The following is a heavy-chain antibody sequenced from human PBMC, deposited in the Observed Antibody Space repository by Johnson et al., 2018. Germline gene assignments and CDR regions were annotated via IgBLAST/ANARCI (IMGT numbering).Heavy chain of an antibody. CDR1: GFTFDDYA. J-gene: IGHJ1*01. CDR3: ARDGAGETEYVQH. V-gene: IGHV3-9*01. CDR2: ISWNSGSI. Sequence: VQLVESGGGLVQPGRSLRLSCAASGFTFDDYAMHWVRQAPGKGLEWVSGISWNSGSIGYADSVKGRFTISRDNAKNSLYLQMNSLRAEDTAVYYFARDGAGETEYVQHLGQGTLVTVRS.